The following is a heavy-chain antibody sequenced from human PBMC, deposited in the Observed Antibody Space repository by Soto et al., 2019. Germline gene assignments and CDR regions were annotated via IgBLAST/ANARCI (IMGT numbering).Heavy chain of an antibody. J-gene: IGHJ3*02. CDR2: IYWDDDK. CDR1: GFSLSTSGVA. CDR3: AHRSTSGWYRDAFDI. D-gene: IGHD6-19*01. V-gene: IGHV2-5*02. Sequence: QITLKESGPTLVKPTQTLTLTCTFSGFSLSTSGVAVGWIRQPPGKALEWLALIYWDDDKRYSPSLKTRLTITKDTSKNQLVLTMTNMDPVDTATYYCAHRSTSGWYRDAFDIWGQGTMVTVSS.